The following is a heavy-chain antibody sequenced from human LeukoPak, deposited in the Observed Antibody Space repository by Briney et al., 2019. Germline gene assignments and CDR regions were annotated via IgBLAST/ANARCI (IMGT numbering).Heavy chain of an antibody. V-gene: IGHV1-3*01. CDR1: GGTFSSYA. D-gene: IGHD1-26*01. Sequence: ASVKVSCKASGGTFSSYAISWVRQAPGQRLEWMGWINAGNGNTKYSQKFQGRVTITRDTSASTAYMELSSLRSEDTAVYYCARVRGGSYYGPDYWGQGTLVTVSS. J-gene: IGHJ4*02. CDR3: ARVRGGSYYGPDY. CDR2: INAGNGNT.